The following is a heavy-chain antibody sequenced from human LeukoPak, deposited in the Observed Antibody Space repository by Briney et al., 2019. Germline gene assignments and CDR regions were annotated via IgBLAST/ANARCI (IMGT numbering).Heavy chain of an antibody. CDR3: ARGPTDCYYGMDV. Sequence: PSETLSLTCTVSGGSISSSSYYWGWIRQPPGKGLEWIGSIYYSGSTYYNPSLKSRVTISVDTSKNQFSLKLSSVTAADTAVYYCARGPTDCYYGMDVWGQGTTVTVSS. V-gene: IGHV4-39*01. J-gene: IGHJ6*02. D-gene: IGHD4-11*01. CDR2: IYYSGST. CDR1: GGSISSSSYY.